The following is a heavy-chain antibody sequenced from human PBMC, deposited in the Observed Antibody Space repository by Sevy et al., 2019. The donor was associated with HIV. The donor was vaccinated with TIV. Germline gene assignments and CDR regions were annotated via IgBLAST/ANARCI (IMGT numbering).Heavy chain of an antibody. CDR1: GFIFSGYT. CDR3: ARALAAAASY. J-gene: IGHJ4*02. CDR2: ISSGSSFI. Sequence: GGSLRLSCAASGFIFSGYTMNWVRQAPGKGLEWVSSISSGSSFIYYADSLQGRFIISRDNAKNSMHLQMNSLRAEDTAVYYCARALAAAASYWGQGTLVTVSS. V-gene: IGHV3-21*01. D-gene: IGHD6-25*01.